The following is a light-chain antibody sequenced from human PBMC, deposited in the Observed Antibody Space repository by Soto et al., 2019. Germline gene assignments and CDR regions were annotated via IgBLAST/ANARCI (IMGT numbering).Light chain of an antibody. CDR3: QQRSNWPGT. J-gene: IGKJ3*01. CDR1: QSVSSY. CDR2: DAS. V-gene: IGKV3-11*01. Sequence: EIVLTQSPATLSLSPGERATLSCRASQSVSSYLAWYQPKPGQAPRLLIYDASNRATGIPARFSGSGSGTDVTLTISSLEPEDYAVYYCQQRSNWPGTFGPVTKVDIK.